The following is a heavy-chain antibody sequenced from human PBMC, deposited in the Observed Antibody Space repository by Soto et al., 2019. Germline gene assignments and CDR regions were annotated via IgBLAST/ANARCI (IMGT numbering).Heavy chain of an antibody. CDR3: ARDRPAHCTISVCCYSDDRDL. J-gene: IGHJ2*01. D-gene: IGHD2-8*01. CDR2: IYYSGST. V-gene: IGHV4-31*02. Sequence: KWIRQHPGKGLEWFGCIYYSGSTYYNPSLKSRVTISVDTSKNQFSLKLSSVTAADTAVYYCARDRPAHCTISVCCYSDDRDL.